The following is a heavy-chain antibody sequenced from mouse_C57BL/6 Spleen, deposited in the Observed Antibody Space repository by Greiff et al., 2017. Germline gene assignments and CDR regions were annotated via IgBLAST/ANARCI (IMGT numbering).Heavy chain of an antibody. D-gene: IGHD1-1*01. CDR1: GYAFTNYL. J-gene: IGHJ2*01. Sequence: VQLQQSGAELVRPGTSVKVSCKASGYAFTNYLIEWVKQRPGQGLEWIGVINPGSGGTNYNEKFKGKATLTADKSSSTAYMQLSSLTSEDSAVYFCARTGFITTVVADYWGQGTTLTVSS. V-gene: IGHV1-54*01. CDR3: ARTGFITTVVADY. CDR2: INPGSGGT.